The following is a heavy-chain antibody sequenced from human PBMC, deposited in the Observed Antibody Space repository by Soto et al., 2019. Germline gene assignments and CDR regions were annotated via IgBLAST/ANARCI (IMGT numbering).Heavy chain of an antibody. J-gene: IGHJ4*02. CDR2: FDPEDGET. CDR1: GYTLTELS. D-gene: IGHD6-13*01. Sequence: QVQLVQSGAEVKKPGASVKVSCKVSGYTLTELSMHWVRQAPGKGLEWMGGFDPEDGETIYAQKFQGRVTMTEDTSTDTAYMELSSLRSEDTAVYYCATNIRGAAAAGFKFDYWGQGTLVTVSS. V-gene: IGHV1-24*01. CDR3: ATNIRGAAAAGFKFDY.